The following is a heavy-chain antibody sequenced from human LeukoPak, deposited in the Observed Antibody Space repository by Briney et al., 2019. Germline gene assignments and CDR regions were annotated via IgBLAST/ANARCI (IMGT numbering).Heavy chain of an antibody. CDR2: ISVGAEYI. V-gene: IGHV3-23*01. J-gene: IGHJ4*02. Sequence: GGSLRLSCAASGFTFSSYGMSWVRQAPGKGLEWVSTISVGAEYIFYADSVKGRFTISRDDSNNALYLQMHSLRAEDTALYYCASGPPFLKYFEYWGQGTLVTVSS. D-gene: IGHD3-3*01. CDR1: GFTFSSYG. CDR3: ASGPPFLKYFEY.